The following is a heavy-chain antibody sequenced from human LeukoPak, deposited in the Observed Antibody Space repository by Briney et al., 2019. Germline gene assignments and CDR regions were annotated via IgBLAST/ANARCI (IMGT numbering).Heavy chain of an antibody. CDR3: ARGLDPSIAAAASDAFDI. D-gene: IGHD6-13*01. J-gene: IGHJ3*02. Sequence: GASVKVSCKASGYTFTGYYMHWVRQAPGQGLEWMGWINPNSGGTNYAQKFQGRVTMTRDTSISTAYMELSSLRSEDTAVYYCARGLDPSIAAAASDAFDIWGQGTMVTVSS. CDR2: INPNSGGT. CDR1: GYTFTGYY. V-gene: IGHV1-2*02.